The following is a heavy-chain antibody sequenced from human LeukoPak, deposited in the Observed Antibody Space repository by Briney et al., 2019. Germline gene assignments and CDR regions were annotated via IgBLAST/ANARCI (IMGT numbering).Heavy chain of an antibody. D-gene: IGHD6-19*01. CDR3: ARDQGYSSGRELRDAFDI. V-gene: IGHV3-21*01. J-gene: IGHJ3*02. CDR1: GFTFSSYM. CDR2: ISSSSSYI. Sequence: PGGSLRLSCAASGFTFSSYMMNWVRQAPGKGLEWVSSISSSSSYIYYADSVKGRFTISRDNAKNSLYLQMNSLRAEDTAVYYCARDQGYSSGRELRDAFDIWGQGTMVTVSS.